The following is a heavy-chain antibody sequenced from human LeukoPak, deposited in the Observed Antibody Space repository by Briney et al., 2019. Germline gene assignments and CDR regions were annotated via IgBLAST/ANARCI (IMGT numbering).Heavy chain of an antibody. D-gene: IGHD2-8*02. CDR3: ARTDCTGGVCYKWDPGYYFDY. CDR1: GYTFTSYD. V-gene: IGHV1-8*01. Sequence: GASVKVSCKASGYTFTSYDINWVRQATGQGLEWMGWMNPNSGNTGYAQKFQGRVSMTWNTSISTAYMELSSLKSEDTAVYYCARTDCTGGVCYKWDPGYYFDYWGQGTLVTVSS. J-gene: IGHJ4*02. CDR2: MNPNSGNT.